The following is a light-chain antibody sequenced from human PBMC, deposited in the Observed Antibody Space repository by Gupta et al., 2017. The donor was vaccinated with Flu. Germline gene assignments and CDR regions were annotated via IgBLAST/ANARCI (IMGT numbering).Light chain of an antibody. CDR1: SGHNKYA. CDR3: QTWDTVTMV. V-gene: IGLV4-69*01. Sequence: QVVLTQSPSASAPLGASVKLTCTLSSGHNKYAVAWHQHQPGMAPRFLMKLNSDGRHIKGDEISDRFSGSSSGAERYLNIFSLQSEDEADYYCQTWDTVTMVFGGGTKLSVL. CDR2: LNSDGRH. J-gene: IGLJ2*01.